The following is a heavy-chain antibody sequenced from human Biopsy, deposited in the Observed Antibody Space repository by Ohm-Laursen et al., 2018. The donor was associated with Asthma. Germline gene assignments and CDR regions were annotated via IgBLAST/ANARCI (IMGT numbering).Heavy chain of an antibody. CDR1: YGSITSGGYY. J-gene: IGHJ4*02. Sequence: TLSLTCTVSYGSITSGGYYWTWIRQHPGKGLEWIGFIYYRGSTHYNPSLKSRVSISIDTSKNQFSLKLSSVTAADTAVYYCARAQDYYDSRGYYRSFDYWGQGTLVTVSS. D-gene: IGHD3-22*01. CDR2: IYYRGST. CDR3: ARAQDYYDSRGYYRSFDY. V-gene: IGHV4-31*03.